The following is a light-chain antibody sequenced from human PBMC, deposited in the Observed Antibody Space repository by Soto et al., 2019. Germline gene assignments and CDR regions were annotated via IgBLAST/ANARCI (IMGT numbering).Light chain of an antibody. Sequence: EIVVTQSPATLSVSPGERATLSCRASQSVRINLAWYQQKPGQAPRLLIYGASTRATGFPARFSGSGSGTEFTLTISSLQSEDFAVYYCQQYNDWPWTFGQGTKVDIK. J-gene: IGKJ1*01. CDR2: GAS. CDR3: QQYNDWPWT. V-gene: IGKV3-15*01. CDR1: QSVRIN.